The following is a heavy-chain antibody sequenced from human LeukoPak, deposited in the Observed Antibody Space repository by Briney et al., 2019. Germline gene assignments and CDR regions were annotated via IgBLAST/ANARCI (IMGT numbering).Heavy chain of an antibody. CDR1: GFTFNTYT. CDR3: AKARYYDSSGSYYFDS. V-gene: IGHV3-23*01. D-gene: IGHD3-22*01. CDR2: IFGSGGST. J-gene: IGHJ4*02. Sequence: PGGSLRLSCAASGFTFNTYTMNWVRQAPGKGLEWVSAIFGSGGSTYYSDSVKGRFTISRDNSKNTLYLQMNSLRAEDTAVYYCAKARYYDSSGSYYFDSWGQGTLVTVSS.